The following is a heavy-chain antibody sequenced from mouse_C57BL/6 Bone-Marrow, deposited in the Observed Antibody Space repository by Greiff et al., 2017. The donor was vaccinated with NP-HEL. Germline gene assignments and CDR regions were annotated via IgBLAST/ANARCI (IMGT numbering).Heavy chain of an antibody. Sequence: EVQLVESGGGLVQPKGSLKLSCAASGFSFNTYAMNWVRQAPGKGLEWVARIRSKSNNYATYYADSVKDRFTISRDDSESMLYLQMNNLKTEDTAMYYCVRQEAGTYAMDYWGQGTSVTVSS. CDR2: IRSKSNNYAT. J-gene: IGHJ4*01. CDR3: VRQEAGTYAMDY. D-gene: IGHD4-1*01. CDR1: GFSFNTYA. V-gene: IGHV10-1*01.